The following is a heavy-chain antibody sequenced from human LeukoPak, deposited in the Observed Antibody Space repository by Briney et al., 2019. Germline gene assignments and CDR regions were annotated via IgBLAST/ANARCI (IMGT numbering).Heavy chain of an antibody. Sequence: GGSLRLSCAASGFTFSSYEMNWVRQAPGKGLEWVSYISSSGSTMYYADSVKGRFTISRDNAKNSLYLQMNSLRAEDTAVYYCASLDRGSYYSFDCWGQGTLVTVSS. D-gene: IGHD1-26*01. V-gene: IGHV3-48*03. CDR1: GFTFSSYE. J-gene: IGHJ4*02. CDR2: ISSSGSTM. CDR3: ASLDRGSYYSFDC.